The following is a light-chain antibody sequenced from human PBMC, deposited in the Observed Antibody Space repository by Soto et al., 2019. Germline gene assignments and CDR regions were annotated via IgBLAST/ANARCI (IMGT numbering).Light chain of an antibody. CDR2: QDS. J-gene: IGLJ1*01. Sequence: SYELTQPPSVSVSPGQTASITCSGDKLGDKYACWYQQKPGQSPVLVIYQDSKRPSGSPERFSGSNSGNTATLTISGTQAMDGADYYCQAWDSSTAVYVFGTGTKLTVL. V-gene: IGLV3-1*01. CDR1: KLGDKY. CDR3: QAWDSSTAVYV.